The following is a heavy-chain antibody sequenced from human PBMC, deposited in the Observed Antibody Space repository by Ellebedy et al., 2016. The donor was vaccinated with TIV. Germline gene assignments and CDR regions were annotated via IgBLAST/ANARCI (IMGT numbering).Heavy chain of an antibody. J-gene: IGHJ4*02. Sequence: PGGSLRLSCAASGFTFSSYGMHWVRQAPGKGLEWVAGILFAGNNEYYADSVKGRFTISSDNSKNTLYLQMNSLRAEDTAVYYCAKDLGRWLQYFDYWGQGTLVTVTS. V-gene: IGHV3-30*18. CDR2: ILFAGNNE. CDR3: AKDLGRWLQYFDY. CDR1: GFTFSSYG. D-gene: IGHD5-24*01.